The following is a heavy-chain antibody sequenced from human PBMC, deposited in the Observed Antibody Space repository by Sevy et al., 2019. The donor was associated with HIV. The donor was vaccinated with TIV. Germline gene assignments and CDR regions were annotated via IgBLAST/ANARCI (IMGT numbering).Heavy chain of an antibody. Sequence: GGSLRLSCAASGFTFSNYWMSWVRQAPGKGLEWVANIRQDGSEKYFVDSVKGRFAMSRDNAKNSLYLQMKRLRAEDTAVYYCARPYRTDPFYYSGSSGYYYPTYFDYWGQGTLVTVSS. CDR2: IRQDGSEK. D-gene: IGHD3-22*01. CDR1: GFTFSNYW. V-gene: IGHV3-7*01. J-gene: IGHJ4*02. CDR3: ARPYRTDPFYYSGSSGYYYPTYFDY.